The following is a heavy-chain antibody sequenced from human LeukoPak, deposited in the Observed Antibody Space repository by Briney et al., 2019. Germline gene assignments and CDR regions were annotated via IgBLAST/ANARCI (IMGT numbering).Heavy chain of an antibody. CDR1: GGSISSGGYY. J-gene: IGHJ3*02. Sequence: SETLSLTCTISGGSISSGGYYWSWIRQHPGKGLEWIGYIYYSGSTYYNPSLKSRVTISVDTSKNQFSLKLSSVTAADTAVYYCARGQALRAFDIWGQGTMVTVSS. CDR2: IYYSGST. CDR3: ARGQALRAFDI. V-gene: IGHV4-31*03.